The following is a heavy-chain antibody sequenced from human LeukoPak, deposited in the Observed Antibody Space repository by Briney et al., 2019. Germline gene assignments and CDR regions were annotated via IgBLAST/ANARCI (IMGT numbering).Heavy chain of an antibody. CDR3: AREGGPAMVTFDY. CDR1: GGSISSYY. Sequence: SETLSLTCTVSGGSISSYYWSWIRQPPGKGLEWIGYIYYSGSTNYNPCLKSRVTISVDTSKNQFSLKLSSVTAADTAVYYCAREGGPAMVTFDYWGQGTLVTVSS. D-gene: IGHD5-18*01. J-gene: IGHJ4*02. CDR2: IYYSGST. V-gene: IGHV4-59*01.